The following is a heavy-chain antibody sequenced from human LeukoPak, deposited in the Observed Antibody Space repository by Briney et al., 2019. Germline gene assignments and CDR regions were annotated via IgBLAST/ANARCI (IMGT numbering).Heavy chain of an antibody. V-gene: IGHV4-34*01. J-gene: IGHJ4*02. CDR1: GGSLSGYY. CDR2: VTHSGIT. CDR3: ARIYGDYSDFAY. Sequence: SETLSLTRAVYGGSLSGYYWSWIRQPPGKGLEWIGEVTHSGITNYNPSLKSRVTISEDTSKSQFSLKLSSVTAADTAVYYCARIYGDYSDFAYWGQGSPVTVSS. D-gene: IGHD4-17*01.